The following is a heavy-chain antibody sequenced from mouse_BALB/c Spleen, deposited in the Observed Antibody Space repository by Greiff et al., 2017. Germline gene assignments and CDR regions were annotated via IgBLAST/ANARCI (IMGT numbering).Heavy chain of an antibody. Sequence: QVHVKQSGAELMKPGASVKISCKATGYTFSSYWIEWVKQRPGHGLEWIGEILPGSGSTNYNEKFKGKATFTADTSSNTAYMQLSSLTSEDSAVYYCARFSSGYYFDYWGQGTTLTVSS. CDR3: ARFSSGYYFDY. D-gene: IGHD3-1*01. J-gene: IGHJ2*01. CDR1: GYTFSSYW. CDR2: ILPGSGST. V-gene: IGHV1-9*01.